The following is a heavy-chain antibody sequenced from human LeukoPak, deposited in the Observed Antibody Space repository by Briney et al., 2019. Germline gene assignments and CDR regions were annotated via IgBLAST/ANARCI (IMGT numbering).Heavy chain of an antibody. CDR1: GGSISSSSYY. CDR3: ARAHPLGYCSSTSCYGGGTDY. Sequence: SETLSLTCTVSGGSISSSSYYWGWIRQPPGKGLEWIGEINHSGSTNYNPSLKSRVTISVDTSKNQFSLKLSSVTAADTAVYYCARAHPLGYCSSTSCYGGGTDYWGQGTLVTVSS. CDR2: INHSGST. J-gene: IGHJ4*02. V-gene: IGHV4-39*07. D-gene: IGHD2-2*01.